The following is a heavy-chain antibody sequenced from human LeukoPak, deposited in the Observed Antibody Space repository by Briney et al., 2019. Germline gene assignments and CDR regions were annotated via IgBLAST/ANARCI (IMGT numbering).Heavy chain of an antibody. V-gene: IGHV4-39*07. CDR1: GGSISSSSYY. CDR3: ARGGLWLLNYFDY. J-gene: IGHJ4*02. CDR2: IYYSGST. Sequence: SETLSLTCTVSGGSISSSSYYWGWIRQPPGKGPEWIGSIYYSGSTYHNPSLKSRVTISVVTSKNQFSLKLSSVTAADTAVYYCARGGLWLLNYFDYWGQGTLVTVSS. D-gene: IGHD5-18*01.